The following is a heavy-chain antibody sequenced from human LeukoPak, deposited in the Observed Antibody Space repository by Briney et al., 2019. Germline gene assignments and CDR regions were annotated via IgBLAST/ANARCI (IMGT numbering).Heavy chain of an antibody. J-gene: IGHJ4*02. Sequence: PGGSLRLSCAASGFTFSSYSMNWVRQAPGKGLEWVSSITSTSNYIYYADSLRGRFTISRDNAKNSLYLRMNSLRAEDTAVYYCARDSHYGYGDYIFDDWGQGTLVTVSS. CDR2: ITSTSNYI. CDR1: GFTFSSYS. CDR3: ARDSHYGYGDYIFDD. V-gene: IGHV3-21*01. D-gene: IGHD4-17*01.